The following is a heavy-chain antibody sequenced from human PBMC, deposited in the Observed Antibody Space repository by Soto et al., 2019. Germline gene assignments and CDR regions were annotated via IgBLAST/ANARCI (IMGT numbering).Heavy chain of an antibody. CDR2: IITYYNTL. V-gene: IGHV1-69*01. J-gene: IGHJ4*02. D-gene: IGHD6-13*01. CDR3: ASGASRWYPYAFDS. Sequence: QAQVVQSGAEVRKPGSSVKLSCKASEGTFNSYAIAWVRQAPGQGLEWMGVIITYYNTLNYAQKFQDRVTMTADDSTNTVYMELSSLRSDDTAVYFCASGASRWYPYAFDSWAKGTLVTVSS. CDR1: EGTFNSYA.